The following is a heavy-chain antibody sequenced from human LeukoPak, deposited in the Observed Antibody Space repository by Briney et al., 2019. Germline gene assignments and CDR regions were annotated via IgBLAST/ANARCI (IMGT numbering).Heavy chain of an antibody. CDR2: INPNSGGT. CDR1: GYTFTGYY. D-gene: IGHD3-10*01. CDR3: ARGITMVRGVIDYYYMDV. V-gene: IGHV1-2*02. J-gene: IGHJ6*03. Sequence: ASVKVSCKASGYTFTGYYMHWVRQAPGQGLEWMGWINPNSGGTNYAQKFQGRVTMTRDTSISTAYMELSRLRSDDTAVYYCARGITMVRGVIDYYYMDVWGKGTTVTISS.